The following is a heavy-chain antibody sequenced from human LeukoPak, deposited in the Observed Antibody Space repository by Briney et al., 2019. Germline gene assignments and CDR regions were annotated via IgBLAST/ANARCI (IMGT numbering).Heavy chain of an antibody. Sequence: GESLKISCKHSEYSFPNYCIGWVRQMPGKGLEWMGIIYPDDSDTRYSPSFQGQVTISADRSISTAYLQWSSLKASDTAMYYCARPRIPGYSSGWLDFDYWGQGTLVTVSS. CDR3: ARPRIPGYSSGWLDFDY. D-gene: IGHD6-19*01. J-gene: IGHJ4*02. CDR2: IYPDDSDT. CDR1: EYSFPNYC. V-gene: IGHV5-51*01.